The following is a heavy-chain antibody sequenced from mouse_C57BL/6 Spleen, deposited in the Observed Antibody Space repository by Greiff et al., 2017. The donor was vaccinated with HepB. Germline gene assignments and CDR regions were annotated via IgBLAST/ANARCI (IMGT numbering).Heavy chain of an antibody. V-gene: IGHV1-81*01. D-gene: IGHD1-1*01. CDR3: ARCDTTVKKDFDY. CDR2: IYPRSGNT. CDR1: GYTFTSYG. J-gene: IGHJ2*01. Sequence: VQLQQSGAELARPGASVKLSCKASGYTFTSYGISWVKQRTGQGLEWIGEIYPRSGNTYYNEKFKGKATLTADKSSSTAYMELRSLTSEDSAVYFCARCDTTVKKDFDYWGQGTTLTVSS.